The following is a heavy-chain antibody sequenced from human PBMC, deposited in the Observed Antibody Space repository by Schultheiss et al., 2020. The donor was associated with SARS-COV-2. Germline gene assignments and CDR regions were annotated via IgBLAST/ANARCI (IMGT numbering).Heavy chain of an antibody. CDR2: ISSRSSYI. D-gene: IGHD6-19*01. V-gene: IGHV3-21*04. Sequence: GGSLRLSCAASGFTFSSYSMSWVRQAPGKGLEWVSSISSRSSYIYYADSLKGRFTISRDNAKNSLYLQMNSLRAEDTAVYYCARAVWYSSGWFDAFDIWGQGTMVTGSS. CDR1: GFTFSSYS. CDR3: ARAVWYSSGWFDAFDI. J-gene: IGHJ3*02.